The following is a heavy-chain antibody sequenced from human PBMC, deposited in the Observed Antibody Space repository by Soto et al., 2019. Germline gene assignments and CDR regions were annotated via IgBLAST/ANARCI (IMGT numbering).Heavy chain of an antibody. CDR3: TSDHGYCSSTSCYVRDKDSRGDY. V-gene: IGHV3-15*01. CDR1: GFTFSNAW. CDR2: IKSTTDGGTT. J-gene: IGHJ4*02. D-gene: IGHD2-2*01. Sequence: EVQLVESGGGLVKPGGSLRLSCAASGFTFSNAWMSWVRQAPGKGLEWVGRIKSTTDGGTTDYAAPVKGRFTISRDDRKHGLYLQMNSLKTEDIAVSYCTSDHGYCSSTSCYVRDKDSRGDYWGQGTLVTVSS.